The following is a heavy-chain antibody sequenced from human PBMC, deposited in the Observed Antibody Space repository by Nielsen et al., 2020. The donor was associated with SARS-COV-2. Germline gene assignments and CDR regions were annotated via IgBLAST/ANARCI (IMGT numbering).Heavy chain of an antibody. CDR3: ASHQHMAARANWFDP. J-gene: IGHJ5*02. CDR1: GGSFSGYY. D-gene: IGHD6-6*01. V-gene: IGHV4-34*01. Sequence: SETLSLTCAVYGGSFSGYYWSWIRQPPGKGLEWIGEINHSGSTNYNPSLKSRVTISVDTSKNQFSLKLSSVTAADTAVYYCASHQHMAARANWFDPWGQGTLVTVSS. CDR2: INHSGST.